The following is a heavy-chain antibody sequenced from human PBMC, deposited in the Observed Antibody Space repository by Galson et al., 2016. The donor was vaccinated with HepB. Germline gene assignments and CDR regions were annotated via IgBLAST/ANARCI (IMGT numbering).Heavy chain of an antibody. CDR2: IWYDGRTK. CDR3: ARAFGAAGAIDY. D-gene: IGHD6-13*01. V-gene: IGHV3-33*01. Sequence: QAPGKWLEWVAVIWYDGRTKYYGDSVKGRFTISRDNSKNVLYLQMNSLRVEDTAVYYCARAFGAAGAIDYWGQGTLVTVSS. J-gene: IGHJ4*02.